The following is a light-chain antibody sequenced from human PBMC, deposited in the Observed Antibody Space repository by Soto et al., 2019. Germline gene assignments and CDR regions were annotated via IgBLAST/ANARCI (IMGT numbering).Light chain of an antibody. J-gene: IGLJ2*01. Sequence: QSVLTQPPSASGTPGQRVTISCSGSSSNIGANIVNWYQQFPGTAPKLLIYSNDQRPSGVPDRFSASKSGTSASLAISGLQPEDEAQYYCAAWDDSLNGVVFGGGTQLTVL. CDR2: SND. CDR3: AAWDDSLNGVV. CDR1: SSNIGANI. V-gene: IGLV1-44*01.